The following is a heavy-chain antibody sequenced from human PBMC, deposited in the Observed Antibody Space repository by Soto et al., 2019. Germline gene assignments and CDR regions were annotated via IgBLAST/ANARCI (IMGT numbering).Heavy chain of an antibody. V-gene: IGHV3-33*01. D-gene: IGHD1-1*01. CDR2: INDGSEE. CDR1: GFSFSAHG. Sequence: QVQLVESGGGVVRPGTSLRLSCAATGFSFSAHGMHWVRQAPGKGLEWLAVINDGSEEGYADSVRGRFTISRDNAMNILYLQMDNLRAADSALYYCARDDLFVDNGLDHWGQGTLVTVSS. CDR3: ARDDLFVDNGLDH. J-gene: IGHJ4*02.